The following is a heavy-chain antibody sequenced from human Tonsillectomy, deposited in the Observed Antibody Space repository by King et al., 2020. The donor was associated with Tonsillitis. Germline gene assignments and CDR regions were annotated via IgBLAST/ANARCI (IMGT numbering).Heavy chain of an antibody. Sequence: VQLVESGGGVVQPGRSLRLSCAASGFTFSSYGMHWGRQAPGKGLGWGAVIWYDGSNKYYADSVKGRFTISRDNSKNTLYLQMNSLRAEDTAVYYCARDRGYCSGGSCYSGPSDYWGQGTLVTVSS. CDR1: GFTFSSYG. J-gene: IGHJ4*02. CDR3: ARDRGYCSGGSCYSGPSDY. CDR2: IWYDGSNK. V-gene: IGHV3-33*01. D-gene: IGHD2-15*01.